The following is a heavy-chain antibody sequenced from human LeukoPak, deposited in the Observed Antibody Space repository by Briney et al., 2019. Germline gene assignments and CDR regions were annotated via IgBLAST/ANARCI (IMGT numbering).Heavy chain of an antibody. V-gene: IGHV4-59*01. CDR1: GDSISNYY. J-gene: IGHJ4*02. CDR2: IYYSGST. Sequence: SETLSLTCTVSGDSISNYYWSWIRQPPGKGLEWIGYIYYSGSTNYNPSLKSRVTISVDTSKNQFSLKLSSVTAADTAVYYCARDSDDDYGGSLFFDYWGQGTLVTVSS. D-gene: IGHD4-23*01. CDR3: ARDSDDDYGGSLFFDY.